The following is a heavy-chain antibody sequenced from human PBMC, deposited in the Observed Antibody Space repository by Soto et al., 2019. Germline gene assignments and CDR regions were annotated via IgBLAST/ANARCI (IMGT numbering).Heavy chain of an antibody. Sequence: QVQLVESGGGVVQPGRSLRLSCAASGFTFSSYAMHWVRQAPGKGLEWVAVISYDGSNKYYADSVKGRFTISRDNSKNTLYLQMNRLRAEDTAVYYCARDRGHDTPGYYFDYWGQGTLVTVSS. CDR1: GFTFSSYA. CDR3: ARDRGHDTPGYYFDY. CDR2: ISYDGSNK. J-gene: IGHJ4*02. V-gene: IGHV3-30-3*01. D-gene: IGHD3-10*01.